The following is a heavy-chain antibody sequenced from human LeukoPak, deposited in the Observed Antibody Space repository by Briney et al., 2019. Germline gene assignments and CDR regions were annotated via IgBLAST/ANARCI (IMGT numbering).Heavy chain of an antibody. CDR2: ISWNSGSI. Sequence: QPGRSLRLSCAASGFTFDDYAMHWVRQAPGKGLEWVSGISWNSGSIGYADSVKGRFTISRDNAKNSLYLQMNSLRAEDTALYYCVKVYQQWLVDDAFDIWGQGTMVTVSS. V-gene: IGHV3-9*01. CDR3: VKVYQQWLVDDAFDI. CDR1: GFTFDDYA. J-gene: IGHJ3*02. D-gene: IGHD6-19*01.